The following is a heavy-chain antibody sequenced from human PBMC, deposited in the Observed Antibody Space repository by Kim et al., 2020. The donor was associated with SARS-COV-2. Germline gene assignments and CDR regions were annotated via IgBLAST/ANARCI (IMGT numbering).Heavy chain of an antibody. CDR1: GYDFIIYW. V-gene: IGHV5-10-1*01. D-gene: IGHD6-6*01. CDR2: IDPTTSYT. Sequence: GESLKISCKASGYDFIIYWITWVRQMPGKGLEWMGRIDPTTSYTDYSPSFQGHVTMSVDKSIDTAFLQWSSLKASDTAIYYCATLVSESLSSWGQGTLVTVSS. CDR3: ATLVSESLSS. J-gene: IGHJ4*02.